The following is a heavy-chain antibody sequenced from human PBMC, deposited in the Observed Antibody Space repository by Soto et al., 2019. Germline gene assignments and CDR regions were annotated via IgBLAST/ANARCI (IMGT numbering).Heavy chain of an antibody. CDR1: GYTFTNYW. D-gene: IGHD3-9*01. V-gene: IGHV5-51*01. Sequence: LGESLKISCQGSGYTFTNYWIGWVRQRPGKGLEWMGIVYPSDSDARYTPSFQGRVTISADKSINTAYLQWSRLEASDTAIYYCARCVFLTRIGFYIDYWGLGTLVTVSS. J-gene: IGHJ4*02. CDR2: VYPSDSDA. CDR3: ARCVFLTRIGFYIDY.